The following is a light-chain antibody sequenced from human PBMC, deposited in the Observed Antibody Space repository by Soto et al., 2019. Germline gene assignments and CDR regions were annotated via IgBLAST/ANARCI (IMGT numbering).Light chain of an antibody. V-gene: IGKV4-1*01. Sequence: DIVMTQSPDSLAVSLGERATFNCNSSQSVFYSSNNKNYLAWYQQKPRQPPKLLIYWASTRESGVPDRFSGSGSGTDFTLTISSLQAEDVAVYYCQQYYSTPLAFGQGTKVEIK. CDR2: WAS. CDR3: QQYYSTPLA. CDR1: QSVFYSSNNKNY. J-gene: IGKJ1*01.